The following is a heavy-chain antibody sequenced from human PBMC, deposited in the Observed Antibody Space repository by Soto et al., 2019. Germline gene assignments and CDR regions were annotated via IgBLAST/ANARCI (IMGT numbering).Heavy chain of an antibody. CDR3: ARVARWAFDI. CDR1: GYSIISGYF. V-gene: IGHV4-38-2*01. CDR2: IYHSGST. Sequence: PSETLSLTCDVSGYSIISGYFWGLIRQPPGKGLEWIGNIYHSGSTYYNPSLKSRLTISVDKSKNQFSLKLSSVTATDTAVYYCARVARWAFDIWGQGTMVTVSS. D-gene: IGHD2-15*01. J-gene: IGHJ3*02.